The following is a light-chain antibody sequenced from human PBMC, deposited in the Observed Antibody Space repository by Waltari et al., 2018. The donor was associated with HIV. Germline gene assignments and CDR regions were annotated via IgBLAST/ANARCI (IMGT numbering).Light chain of an antibody. CDR2: QDN. J-gene: IGLJ3*02. CDR1: KLGDKY. Sequence: YELTQSPSVSVSPGQTASITCSGDKLGDKYACWYQQKPGQSPVLVIYQDNKRPSGIPERFSGSNSGNTATLTISGTQAMDEADYYCQAWDSSTVVFGGGTKLTVL. CDR3: QAWDSSTVV. V-gene: IGLV3-1*01.